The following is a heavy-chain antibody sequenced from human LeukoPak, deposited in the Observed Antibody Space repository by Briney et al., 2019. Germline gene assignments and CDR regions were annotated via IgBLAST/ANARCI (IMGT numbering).Heavy chain of an antibody. CDR2: IYYSGST. CDR3: ARSRDGYNYRAWAYYFDY. V-gene: IGHV4-39*01. CDR1: GGSISSSSYY. J-gene: IGHJ4*02. D-gene: IGHD5-24*01. Sequence: SETLSLTCTVSGGSISSSSYYWGWIRQPPGKGLEWIWSIYYSGSTYYNPSLKSRVTISVDTSKNQFSLKLSSVTAADTAVYYCARSRDGYNYRAWAYYFDYWGQGTLVTVSS.